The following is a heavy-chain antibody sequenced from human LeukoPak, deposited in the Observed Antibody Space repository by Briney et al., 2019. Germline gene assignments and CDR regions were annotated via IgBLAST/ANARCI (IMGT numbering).Heavy chain of an antibody. D-gene: IGHD3-10*01. Sequence: SGGSLRLSCAASGFTFSSYAMSWVRQAPGKGLEWVSAISGSGGSTYYADSVKGRFTVSRDNSKNTLYLQMNSLRAEDTAVYYCAKGITMVRGMVDYWGQGTLVTVSS. CDR2: ISGSGGST. V-gene: IGHV3-23*01. CDR1: GFTFSSYA. CDR3: AKGITMVRGMVDY. J-gene: IGHJ4*02.